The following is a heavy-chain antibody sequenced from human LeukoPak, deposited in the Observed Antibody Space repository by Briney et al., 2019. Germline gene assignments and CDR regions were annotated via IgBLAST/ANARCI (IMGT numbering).Heavy chain of an antibody. D-gene: IGHD2-2*01. V-gene: IGHV3-7*01. CDR2: IKEDGSEK. CDR1: GLTFSTYW. CDR3: ARNARSPGDY. Sequence: GGSLRLSCAAFGLTFSTYWMNWVRQAPGKGLEWVANIKEDGSEKYYVDSVKGRFTISRDNAKNSVYLQMNSLRAEDTAIYYCARNARSPGDYWGQGTVVTVSS. J-gene: IGHJ4*02.